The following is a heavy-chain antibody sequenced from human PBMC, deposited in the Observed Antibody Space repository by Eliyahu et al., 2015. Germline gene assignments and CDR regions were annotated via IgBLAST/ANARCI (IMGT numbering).Heavy chain of an antibody. CDR2: ISAGGDSX. D-gene: IGHD3-10*01. CDR3: AKDQYITLSWGYALDV. CDR1: GFPFNRHA. V-gene: IGHV3-23*04. Sequence: EVQLVESGGGLVQPGGSLXLXCXATGFPFNRHAMTWVRQAPGKGPDWVXTISAGGDSXYSADSMKGRFTISRDNSKDTLYLQIDSLRAEDSAVYYCAKDQYITLSWGYALDVWGQGTTVTV. J-gene: IGHJ6*02.